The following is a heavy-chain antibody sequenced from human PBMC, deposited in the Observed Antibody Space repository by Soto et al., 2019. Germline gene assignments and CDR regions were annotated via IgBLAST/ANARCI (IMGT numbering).Heavy chain of an antibody. CDR2: IIPIFGTA. D-gene: IGHD1-1*01. J-gene: IGHJ3*02. CDR3: AREALQPARAFDI. CDR1: GGTFSSYA. Sequence: GPPVKVSCKASGGTFSSYAISWVRQAPGQGLEWMGGIIPIFGTANYAQKFQGRVTITADKSTSTAYMELSSLRSEDTAVYYCAREALQPARAFDIWGQGTMVTVSS. V-gene: IGHV1-69*06.